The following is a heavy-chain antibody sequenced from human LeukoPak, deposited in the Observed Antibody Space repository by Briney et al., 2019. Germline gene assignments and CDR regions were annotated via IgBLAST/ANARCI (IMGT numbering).Heavy chain of an antibody. CDR3: AKCSSSWYSGWFDP. CDR1: GFTFSSYA. D-gene: IGHD6-13*01. Sequence: GGSLRLSRAASGFTFSSYAMSWVRQAPGKGLEWVSAISGSGGSTYYADSVKGRFTISRDNSKNTLYLQMNSLRAEDTAVYYCAKCSSSWYSGWFDPWGQGTLVTVSS. CDR2: ISGSGGST. J-gene: IGHJ5*02. V-gene: IGHV3-23*01.